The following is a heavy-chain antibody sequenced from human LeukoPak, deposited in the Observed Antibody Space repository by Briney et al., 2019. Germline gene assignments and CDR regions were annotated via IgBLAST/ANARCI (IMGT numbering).Heavy chain of an antibody. V-gene: IGHV1-24*01. D-gene: IGHD3-22*01. CDR2: FDPEDGET. CDR3: ATVWRQVVVQNGEAFDI. Sequence: GASVKVSCKVSGYTLTELSMHWVRQAPGKGLGWMGGFDPEDGETIYAQKFQGRVTMTEDTSTDTAYMELSSLRSEDTAVYYCATVWRQVVVQNGEAFDIWGQGTMVTVSS. CDR1: GYTLTELS. J-gene: IGHJ3*02.